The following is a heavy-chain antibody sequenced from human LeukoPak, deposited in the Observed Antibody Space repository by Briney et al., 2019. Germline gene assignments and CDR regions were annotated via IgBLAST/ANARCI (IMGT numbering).Heavy chain of an antibody. D-gene: IGHD3-10*01. CDR3: AKDWSHFWFGEFGFDY. Sequence: PGGSLRLSCAASGFTFSSYGMHWVRQAPGKGLEWVAVISYDGSNKYYADSVKGRFTISRDNSKNTLYLQMNSLRAEGTAVYYCAKDWSHFWFGEFGFDYWGQGTLVTVSS. CDR1: GFTFSSYG. CDR2: ISYDGSNK. J-gene: IGHJ4*02. V-gene: IGHV3-30*18.